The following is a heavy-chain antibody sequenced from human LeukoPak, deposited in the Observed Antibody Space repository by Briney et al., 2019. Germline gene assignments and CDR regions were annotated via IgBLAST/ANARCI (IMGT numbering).Heavy chain of an antibody. J-gene: IGHJ4*02. CDR3: AKDGFYDSVGSSTYFDY. CDR1: GSTFSSSV. Sequence: GGSLRLSCAASGSTFSSSVMSWVRQAPGKGLEWVSGISGSGGSTYYADSVKGRFTISRDNSKNTLYLQMNSLGAEDTAIYFCAKDGFYDSVGSSTYFDYWGQGTLVTVSS. CDR2: ISGSGGST. V-gene: IGHV3-23*01. D-gene: IGHD3-22*01.